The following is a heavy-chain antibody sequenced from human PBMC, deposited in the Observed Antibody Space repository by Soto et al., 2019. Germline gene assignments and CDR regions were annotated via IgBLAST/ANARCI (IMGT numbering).Heavy chain of an antibody. D-gene: IGHD3-3*01. CDR3: ARDDYTYGVY. J-gene: IGHJ4*02. V-gene: IGHV3-11*01. CDR2: IGPYGNSI. Sequence: PGGSLRLSCAASGFSFRDYFMSWIRQAPWKGLEWVSYIGPYGNSIYYADSVKGRLTISRDDAKKSLYLHMNSLRAEDTAVYYCARDDYTYGVYCGQGSLVTFSS. CDR1: GFSFRDYF.